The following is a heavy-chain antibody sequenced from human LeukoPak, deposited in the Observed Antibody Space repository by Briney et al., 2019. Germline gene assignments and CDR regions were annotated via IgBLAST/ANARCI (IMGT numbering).Heavy chain of an antibody. CDR2: IRSKANDHAT. CDR1: GFTFSGSA. V-gene: IGHV3-73*01. CDR3: TRRLMTTVNDY. D-gene: IGHD4-17*01. J-gene: IGHJ4*02. Sequence: QPGGSLRLSCAGSGFTFSGSAMHWVRQSPGKGLEWVGRIRSKANDHATAYAASVRGRFTISRDNSENTAYLQMNGLKTEDTAIYYCTRRLMTTVNDYWGQGTLVTVSS.